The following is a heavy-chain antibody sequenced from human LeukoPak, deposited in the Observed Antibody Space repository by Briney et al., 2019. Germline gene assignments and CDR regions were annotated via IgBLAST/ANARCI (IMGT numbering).Heavy chain of an antibody. CDR1: GGSISSHY. D-gene: IGHD3-16*01. CDR2: IYYSGST. J-gene: IGHJ6*03. V-gene: IGHV4-59*11. CDR3: ARASGGKYYYYYYMDV. Sequence: PSETLSLTCTVSGGSISSHYWSWIRQPPGKGLEWIGYIYYSGSTNYNPSLKSRVTISVDTSKNQFSLKLSSVTAADTAVYYCARASGGKYYYYYYMDVWGKGTTVTVSS.